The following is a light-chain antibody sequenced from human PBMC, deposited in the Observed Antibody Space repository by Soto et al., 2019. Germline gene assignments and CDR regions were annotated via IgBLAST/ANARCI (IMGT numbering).Light chain of an antibody. J-gene: IGLJ1*01. CDR2: DVS. CDR1: SSDVGGYNY. CDR3: CSYAGSFYV. Sequence: QSALTQPRSVSGSPGQSVTIYCTGTSSDVGGYNYVSWYQQHPGKAPKLMIYDVSKRPSGVPDRVSGSKSGNTASLTISGLQAEDEADYYCCSYAGSFYVFGTGTKLTVL. V-gene: IGLV2-11*01.